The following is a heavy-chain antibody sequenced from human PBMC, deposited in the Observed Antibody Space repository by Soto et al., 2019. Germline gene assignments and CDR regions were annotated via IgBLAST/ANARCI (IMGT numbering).Heavy chain of an antibody. CDR3: ARVAVSSWYFDL. CDR1: GFTFSSCG. V-gene: IGHV3-21*01. CDR2: ISSSSSYI. Sequence: EVQLVESGGGLVKPGGSLRLSCAASGFTFSSCGMNWVRQAPGKGLEWVAYISSSSSYIYYADSLKGRFTISRDNAKNPLYAQMNSLRAEDTAVSSCARVAVSSWYFDLWGRGTLVTVSS. J-gene: IGHJ2*01. D-gene: IGHD3-10*01.